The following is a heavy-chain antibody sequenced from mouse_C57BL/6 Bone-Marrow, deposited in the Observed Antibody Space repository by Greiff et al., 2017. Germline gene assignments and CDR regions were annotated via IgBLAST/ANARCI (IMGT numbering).Heavy chain of an antibody. CDR3: ARKGGYLLRFDY. CDR1: GYTFTSYW. J-gene: IGHJ2*01. D-gene: IGHD1-1*01. CDR2: IHPNSGST. Sequence: VKLQQPGAELVKPGASVKLSCKASGYTFTSYWMHWVKQRPGQGLEWIGMIHPNSGSTNYNEKFKSKATLTVDKSSSTAYMQLSSLTSEDSAVYYCARKGGYLLRFDYWGQGTTLTVSS. V-gene: IGHV1-64*01.